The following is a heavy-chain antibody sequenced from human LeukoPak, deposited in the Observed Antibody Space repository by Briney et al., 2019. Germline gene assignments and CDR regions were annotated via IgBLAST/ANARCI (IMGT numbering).Heavy chain of an antibody. V-gene: IGHV3-30*02. Sequence: PGESLRLSCAASGFTFSSYGMHWVRQAPGKGLEWVAFIRYDGSNKYYADSVKGRFTISRDNSKNTLYLQMNSLRAEDTAVYYCAKDSYGDYEVGWFDPWGQGTLVTVSS. CDR2: IRYDGSNK. D-gene: IGHD4-17*01. CDR1: GFTFSSYG. CDR3: AKDSYGDYEVGWFDP. J-gene: IGHJ5*02.